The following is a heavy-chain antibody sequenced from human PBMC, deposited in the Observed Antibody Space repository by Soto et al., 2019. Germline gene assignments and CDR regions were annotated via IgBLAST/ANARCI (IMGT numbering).Heavy chain of an antibody. CDR1: GYTFTSYG. CDR3: ARDSSSSWYGWDRGEFY. Sequence: QVQLVQSGAEVKKPGASVKVSCKASGYTFTSYGISWVRQAPGQGLEWMGWISAYNGNTNYAQKLQGRVTMTTDTSTSTAYMELRSLRSDDTGVYYCARDSSSSWYGWDRGEFYWGQGTLVTVSS. V-gene: IGHV1-18*04. D-gene: IGHD6-13*01. CDR2: ISAYNGNT. J-gene: IGHJ4*02.